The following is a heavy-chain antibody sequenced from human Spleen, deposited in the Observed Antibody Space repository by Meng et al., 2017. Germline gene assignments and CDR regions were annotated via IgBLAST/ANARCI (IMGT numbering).Heavy chain of an antibody. D-gene: IGHD4-11*01. V-gene: IGHV4-4*02. CDR2: INHSGST. CDR3: ARGPTTMAHDFDY. Sequence: GSGPGRVKPWGNLSPPCAASVGAISRSNWWSWVRQPPGKGLEWIGEINHSGSTNYNPSLESRATISVDTSQNNLSLKLSSVTAADSAVYYCARGPTTMAHDFDYWGQGTLVTVSS. CDR1: VGAISRSNW. J-gene: IGHJ4*02.